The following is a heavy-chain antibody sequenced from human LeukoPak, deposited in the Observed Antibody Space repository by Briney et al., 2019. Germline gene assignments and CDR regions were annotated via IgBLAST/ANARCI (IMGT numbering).Heavy chain of an antibody. J-gene: IGHJ4*02. D-gene: IGHD4-23*01. V-gene: IGHV4-39*01. CDR3: ARPGSGNSGVRYFDY. CDR1: GGSISSSSYY. Sequence: SETLSLTCTVSGGSISSSSYYWGWIRQPPGKGLEWIGSIYYSGSTYYNPSLKSRVTISVDTSKNQFSLKLSSVTAADTAVYYCARPGSGNSGVRYFDYWGQGTLVTVSS. CDR2: IYYSGST.